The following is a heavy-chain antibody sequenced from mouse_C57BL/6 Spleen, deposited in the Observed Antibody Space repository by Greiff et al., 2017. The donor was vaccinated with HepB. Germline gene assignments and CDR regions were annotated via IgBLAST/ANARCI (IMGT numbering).Heavy chain of an antibody. CDR3: ARPDWDGGDY. CDR1: GYTFTDYY. CDR2: IYPGSGNT. J-gene: IGHJ2*01. V-gene: IGHV1-76*01. Sequence: VQLQQSGAELVRPGASVKLSCKASGYTFTDYYINWVKQRPGQGLEWIARIYPGSGNTYYNEKFKGKATLTAEKSSSTAYMQLSSLTSEDSAVYFCARPDWDGGDYWGQGTTLTVSS. D-gene: IGHD4-1*01.